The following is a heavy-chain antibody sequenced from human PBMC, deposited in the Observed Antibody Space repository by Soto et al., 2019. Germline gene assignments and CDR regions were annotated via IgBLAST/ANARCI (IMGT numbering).Heavy chain of an antibody. CDR3: ARDRLIAVTGLLHY. J-gene: IGHJ4*02. D-gene: IGHD6-19*01. CDR1: GYPFTSYG. CDR2: ISAYNGKT. V-gene: IGHV1-18*01. Sequence: QVQLVQSGAEVKKPGASVKVSCKTSGYPFTSYGINWVRQAPGQGPEWMGWISAYNGKTSYTQKFQGRVTMTTDTSPSTAYMELRNLRSDDTAVYYCARDRLIAVTGLLHYWGQGTLVTVSS.